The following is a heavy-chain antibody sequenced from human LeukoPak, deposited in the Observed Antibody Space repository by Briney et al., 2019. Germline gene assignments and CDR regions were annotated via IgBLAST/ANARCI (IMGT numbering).Heavy chain of an antibody. Sequence: PGGSLRLSCAASGFTFSSYWMHWVRQAPGKGLVWVSRINSDGSRTSYADSVKGRFTISRDNSKNTLYLQVNSLRAEDTAVYYCAKGAVQLWSWWYFDYWGQGTLVTVSS. CDR2: INSDGSRT. V-gene: IGHV3-74*01. J-gene: IGHJ4*02. CDR3: AKGAVQLWSWWYFDY. D-gene: IGHD5-18*01. CDR1: GFTFSSYW.